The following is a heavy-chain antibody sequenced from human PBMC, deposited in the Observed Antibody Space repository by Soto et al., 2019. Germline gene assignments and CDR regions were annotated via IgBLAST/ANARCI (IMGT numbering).Heavy chain of an antibody. V-gene: IGHV3-48*02. D-gene: IGHD3-22*01. J-gene: IGHJ4*02. CDR1: GFSFSDYG. CDR2: ISDTGRTL. Sequence: VQLVESGGSVVQPGGSLRLSCAASGFSFSDYGMNWVRQAPGKGLEWVSFISDTGRTLYYADSVKGRFVISRDNAKNSLYLQMDSLRDEDTAVYYYARRQGLLQYIDYWGQGTLVAVSS. CDR3: ARRQGLLQYIDY.